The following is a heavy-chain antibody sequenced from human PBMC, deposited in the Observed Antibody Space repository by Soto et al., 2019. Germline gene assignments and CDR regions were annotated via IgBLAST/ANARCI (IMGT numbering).Heavy chain of an antibody. V-gene: IGHV4-4*02. Sequence: SETLSLTCCVSGGTFASSHLWILFRQSPGRGLEWIGNVYHTADTNFNPSLQSRVTFSVDKSNNQFSLRLTSVTAADTAVYFCAREIVTAGVKNYFDPLGPGTLATVSS. D-gene: IGHD2-21*02. CDR3: AREIVTAGVKNYFDP. J-gene: IGHJ5*02. CDR1: GGTFASSHL. CDR2: VYHTADT.